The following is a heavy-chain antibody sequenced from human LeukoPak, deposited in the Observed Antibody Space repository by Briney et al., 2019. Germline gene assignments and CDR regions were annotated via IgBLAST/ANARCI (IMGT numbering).Heavy chain of an antibody. J-gene: IGHJ4*02. V-gene: IGHV4-38-2*01. D-gene: IGHD6-13*01. CDR2: IFHGETT. CDR3: ARVGSSWYWDDY. Sequence: SETLSLTCAVSDYSVTSAYYWGWIRQFPGKELEWIGSIFHGETTYYNPSLDSRVTISVDPSKNQFSLRLTSVTAADTAVYYCARVGSSWYWDDYWGQGILVTVSS. CDR1: DYSVTSAYY.